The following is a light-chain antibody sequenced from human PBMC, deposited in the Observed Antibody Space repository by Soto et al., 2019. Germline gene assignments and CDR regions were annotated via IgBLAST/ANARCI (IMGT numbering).Light chain of an antibody. CDR2: GAS. J-gene: IGKJ1*01. CDR1: QSVGSN. CDR3: QQYNNWPPDRT. Sequence: EIVMTQSPATLSVSPGDRAALSCRASQSVGSNLAWYQQKPGQAPRLLIYGASTRATGIPARFSGSGSGTEFTLTISSLQSEDFAIYFCQQYNNWPPDRTFGQGTMMEIK. V-gene: IGKV3-15*01.